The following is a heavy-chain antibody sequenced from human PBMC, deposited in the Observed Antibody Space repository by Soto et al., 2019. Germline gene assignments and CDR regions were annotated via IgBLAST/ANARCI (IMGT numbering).Heavy chain of an antibody. J-gene: IGHJ4*02. CDR2: INTAKDNT. CDR1: GYTFTSYA. CDR3: ARGSSWSYFDY. V-gene: IGHV1-3*04. Sequence: QVQLVQSGAEVKKPGASVKVSCKASGYTFTSYAIHWVRQAPGQRLEWMGWINTAKDNTKYSQKFQXXVTITRDTSASIVYMELSSLRSEDTAVYYCARGSSWSYFDYWGQGTLVTVSS. D-gene: IGHD6-13*01.